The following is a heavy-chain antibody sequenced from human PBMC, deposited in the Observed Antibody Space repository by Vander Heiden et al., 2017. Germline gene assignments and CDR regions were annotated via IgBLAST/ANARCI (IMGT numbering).Heavy chain of an antibody. CDR3: AKSSFTQWYFDL. Sequence: VQPVESGGGVVQLGWSLRLTCPASGFPSSDDGIPLVRQAPGGGLDWVAVISDDGSGTKYADSVKGRFSISRDNSKGTVYLQMTSLRAEDTALYYCAKSSFTQWYFDLWGRGTLVTVSS. J-gene: IGHJ2*01. CDR1: GFPSSDDG. D-gene: IGHD6-6*01. CDR2: ISDDGSGT. V-gene: IGHV3-30*18.